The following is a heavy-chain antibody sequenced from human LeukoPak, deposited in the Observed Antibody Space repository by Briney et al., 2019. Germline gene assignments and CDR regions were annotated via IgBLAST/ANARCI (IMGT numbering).Heavy chain of an antibody. CDR3: ARDRYSGSSRYYFDY. CDR1: GFTVSSNY. V-gene: IGHV3-53*01. Sequence: GGSLRLSCAASGFTVSSNYMSWVRQAPGKGLEWVSVIYSGGSTYYADSVKGRFTISRDNSKNTLYLQMNSLRAEDTAVYYCARDRYSGSSRYYFDYWGQGTLVTVSS. J-gene: IGHJ4*02. CDR2: IYSGGST. D-gene: IGHD1-26*01.